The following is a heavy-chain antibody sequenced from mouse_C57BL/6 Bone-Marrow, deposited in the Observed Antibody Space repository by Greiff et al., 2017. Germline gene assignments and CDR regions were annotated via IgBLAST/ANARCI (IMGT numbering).Heavy chain of an antibody. CDR3: ARRGMVKGYFDY. D-gene: IGHD2-2*01. V-gene: IGHV5-6*01. CDR1: GFTFSSYG. J-gene: IGHJ2*01. Sequence: EVMLVESGGDLVKPGGSLKLSCAASGFTFSSYGMSWVRQTPDKRLEWVATISSGGSYTYYPDSVKGRFTISRDNAKNTLYLQMSSLKSEDTAMYYGARRGMVKGYFDYWGQGTTLTVSS. CDR2: ISSGGSYT.